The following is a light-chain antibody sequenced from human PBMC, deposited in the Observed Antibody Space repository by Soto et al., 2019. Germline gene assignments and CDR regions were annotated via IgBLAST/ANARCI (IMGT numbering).Light chain of an antibody. CDR1: SSDIGDYNY. J-gene: IGLJ3*02. Sequence: QSALTQPASVSGSPGQSITISCTGTSSDIGDYNYVSWYQQHPGKAPNLIIYEVSNRPSGVSSRFSGSKSGNTASLTISGLQAADEADYYCSSYTSYSTVLFGGGTKLTVL. CDR2: EVS. V-gene: IGLV2-14*01. CDR3: SSYTSYSTVL.